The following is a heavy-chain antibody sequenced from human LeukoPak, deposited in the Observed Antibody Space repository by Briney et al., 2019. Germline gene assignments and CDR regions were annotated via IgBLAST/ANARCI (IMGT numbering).Heavy chain of an antibody. D-gene: IGHD3/OR15-3a*01. J-gene: IGHJ4*02. CDR1: GFTFSSYA. V-gene: IGHV3-30*18. Sequence: PGRSLRLSCAASGFTFSSYAMHWVRQAPGEGLEWVAVISYDGVNIHYADAVKGRFTISRDNSKNTLYLQMNSLRAEDTAVYYCAKEEADMSCGYWGQGTLVTVSP. CDR2: ISYDGVNI. CDR3: AKEEADMSCGY.